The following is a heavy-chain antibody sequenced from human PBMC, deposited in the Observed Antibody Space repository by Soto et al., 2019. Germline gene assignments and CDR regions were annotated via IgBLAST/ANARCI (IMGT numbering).Heavy chain of an antibody. J-gene: IGHJ4*02. CDR2: ISKNGGNK. D-gene: IGHD7-27*01. V-gene: IGHV3-23*01. CDR1: GFTFSNYD. Sequence: WGSLRLSCAASGFTFSNYDMSWVRQAPGKGLEWVSGISKNGGNKWYADTVKGRFTISRDNSKNTLFLQMISLRPDDTAVYYCAQRGGNDYWGGFDYWGPGTLVTVSS. CDR3: AQRGGNDYWGGFDY.